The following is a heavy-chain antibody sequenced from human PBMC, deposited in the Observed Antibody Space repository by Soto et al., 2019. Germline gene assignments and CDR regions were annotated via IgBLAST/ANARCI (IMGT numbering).Heavy chain of an antibody. Sequence: SETLSLTCAVYGGSFSGYYWSWIRQPPGKGLEWIGEINHSGSTNYNPSLKSRVTISVDTSKNQFSLKLSSVTAADTAVYYCARAAPRNCSGGRCYSGWDYWGQGTLVTVS. CDR2: INHSGST. D-gene: IGHD2-15*01. J-gene: IGHJ4*02. V-gene: IGHV4-34*01. CDR3: ARAAPRNCSGGRCYSGWDY. CDR1: GGSFSGYY.